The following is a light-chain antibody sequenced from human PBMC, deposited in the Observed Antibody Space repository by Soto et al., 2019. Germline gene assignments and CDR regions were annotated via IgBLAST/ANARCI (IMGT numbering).Light chain of an antibody. CDR3: GTWDSSLNAEV. V-gene: IGLV1-51*01. J-gene: IGLJ1*01. Sequence: QSVLTQPPSVSAAPGQKVTISCSGSNSNIGNHYVSWYQQFPGTAPKLLIYDNNNRPSGIPDRFSGSKSGTSATLGITGLQTGDEADYYCGTWDSSLNAEVFGTGTKVTVL. CDR2: DNN. CDR1: NSNIGNHY.